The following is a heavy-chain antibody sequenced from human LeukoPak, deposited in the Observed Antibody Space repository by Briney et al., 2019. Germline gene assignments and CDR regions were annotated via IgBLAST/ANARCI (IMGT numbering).Heavy chain of an antibody. CDR1: GFTFSSYA. J-gene: IGHJ3*01. Sequence: PGGSLRLSCAASGFTFSSYAMSWVRQAPGKGLEWVSTITGSGGNTYYADSVRGRFTISRDNSKNTLYLQMNSLRAEDTAVYYCAKSYGGNSYDAFDFWGQGTMVTVSS. D-gene: IGHD4-23*01. V-gene: IGHV3-23*01. CDR3: AKSYGGNSYDAFDF. CDR2: ITGSGGNT.